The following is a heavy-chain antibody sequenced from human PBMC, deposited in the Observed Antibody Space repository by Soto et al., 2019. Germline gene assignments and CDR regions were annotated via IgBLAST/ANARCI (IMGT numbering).Heavy chain of an antibody. CDR3: AREGGYFDSSGSGVYHYHGVDV. CDR2: IYTLGST. D-gene: IGHD3-22*01. J-gene: IGHJ6*02. V-gene: IGHV4-4*07. CDR1: GGSISTYF. Sequence: QVQLQESGPGLVKPSETLSLTCTVSGGSISTYFWSWIRQPAGGGLEWIGRIYTLGSTNYNPSLKRRVTMSLDTSRNQFSLKLSSVTAADTAVYYCAREGGYFDSSGSGVYHYHGVDVWGQGTTVTVSS.